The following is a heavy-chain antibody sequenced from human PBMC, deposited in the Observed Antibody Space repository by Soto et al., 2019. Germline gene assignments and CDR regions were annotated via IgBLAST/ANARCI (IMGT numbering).Heavy chain of an antibody. J-gene: IGHJ4*02. D-gene: IGHD5-12*01. CDR3: VRIRRGDGYTFGY. CDR1: GFSLSNYW. CDR2: INIDGSTT. Sequence: EVQLVESGGVSVQPGGSLRLSCAASGFSLSNYWMHWVRQAPGKGLVWVSRINIDGSTTTYGDSVKGRFTISRDNAKNTLYLQMNSLRDEDTAVYYCVRIRRGDGYTFGYWGQGTLVTVSS. V-gene: IGHV3-74*01.